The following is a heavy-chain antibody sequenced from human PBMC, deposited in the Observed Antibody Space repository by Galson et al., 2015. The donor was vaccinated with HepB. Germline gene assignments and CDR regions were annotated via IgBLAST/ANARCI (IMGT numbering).Heavy chain of an antibody. CDR2: IYYSGST. V-gene: IGHV4-39*07. CDR1: GGSISSSSYY. Sequence: ETLSLTCTVSGGSISSSSYYWGWIRQPPGKGLEWIGSIYYSGSTYYNPSLKSRVTISVDTSKNQFSLKLSSVTAADTAVYYCARDKIYGDYDPSHWGDAFDICGQGTMVTVSS. J-gene: IGHJ3*02. CDR3: ARDKIYGDYDPSHWGDAFDI. D-gene: IGHD4-17*01.